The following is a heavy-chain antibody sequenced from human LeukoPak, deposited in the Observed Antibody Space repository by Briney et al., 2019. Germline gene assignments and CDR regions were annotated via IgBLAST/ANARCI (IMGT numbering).Heavy chain of an antibody. CDR2: INSDGSST. CDR3: GRGNYYAMDV. V-gene: IGHV3-74*01. Sequence: PGGSLRLSCAASGFTFSSYWMHWVRQAPGKGLVWVSRINSDGSSTTYADSVKGRFTISRDNAKNTLYLQLNSLRVEDTAVYYCGRGNYYAMDVWGQGTTVTVSS. CDR1: GFTFSSYW. J-gene: IGHJ6*02.